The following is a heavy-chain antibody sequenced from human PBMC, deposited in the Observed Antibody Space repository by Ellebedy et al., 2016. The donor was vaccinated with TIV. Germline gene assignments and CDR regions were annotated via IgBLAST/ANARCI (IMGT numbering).Heavy chain of an antibody. Sequence: GESLKISCAASGFTFSRYWMHWVRQAPGKGLVWVSRINSDGSSTSYADSVKGRFTISRDDAKNSLYLQLNSLRAEDTAIYYCTRGSREPGRNWGQGTLVTVSS. CDR3: TRGSREPGRN. CDR1: GFTFSRYW. V-gene: IGHV3-74*01. CDR2: INSDGSST. J-gene: IGHJ1*01. D-gene: IGHD1-26*01.